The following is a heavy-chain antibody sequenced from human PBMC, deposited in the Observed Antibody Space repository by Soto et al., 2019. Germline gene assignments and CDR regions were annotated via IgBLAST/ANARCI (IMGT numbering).Heavy chain of an antibody. CDR1: GYTFTSYD. CDR3: ARGGSYWARRHYFDS. Sequence: QVQLVQSGAEMKKPGASVKVSCKASGYTFTSYDINCVRQAPGQRPEWMGSVPPRNGDTALAQKYQGRVTVTSNTSMSTVYMELSNLRSDDTAVYYCARGGSYWARRHYFDSWGQGTLVTVSS. V-gene: IGHV1-8*02. CDR2: VPPRNGDT. J-gene: IGHJ4*02. D-gene: IGHD2-8*02.